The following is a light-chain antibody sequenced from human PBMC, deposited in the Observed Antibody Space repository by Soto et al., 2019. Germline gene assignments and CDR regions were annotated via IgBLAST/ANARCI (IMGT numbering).Light chain of an antibody. Sequence: QSVLTQPASVSGSPGQSITISCTGTSANVGTYNLVSWYQQHPGKAPKLMIYDVTIRPSGVSDRFSGSKSGNTASLSISGLQAEDEADYYCSSYTTTGTLIVFGTGTKLTVL. CDR3: SSYTTTGTLIV. V-gene: IGLV2-14*02. CDR1: SANVGTYNL. J-gene: IGLJ1*01. CDR2: DVT.